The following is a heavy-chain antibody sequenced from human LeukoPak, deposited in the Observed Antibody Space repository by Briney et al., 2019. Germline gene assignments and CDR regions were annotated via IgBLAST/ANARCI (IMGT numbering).Heavy chain of an antibody. J-gene: IGHJ3*02. V-gene: IGHV1-18*01. Sequence: ASVKVSCKASGYTFTSYGISWVRQAPGQGLEWMGWISAYNGNTNYVQKLQGRVTMTTDTSTSTAYMELRSLRADDTAVYYCARDSMVTNVNDASDIWGQGTMVTVSS. CDR3: ARDSMVTNVNDASDI. CDR2: ISAYNGNT. D-gene: IGHD3-10*01. CDR1: GYTFTSYG.